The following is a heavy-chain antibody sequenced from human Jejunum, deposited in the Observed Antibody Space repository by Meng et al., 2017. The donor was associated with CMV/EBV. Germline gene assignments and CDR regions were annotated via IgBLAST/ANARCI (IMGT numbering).Heavy chain of an antibody. V-gene: IGHV1-69*05. J-gene: IGHJ4*02. CDR2: IVPIFGTS. Sequence: KASGGSFNSFTIFWVRHAPGQGLQSLGGIVPIFGTSHYAQNFQGRVTITTDESTSTVYMELNSLRSDDTALYYCMMYQNWGETDFWGQGTLGTVSS. CDR1: GGSFNSFT. D-gene: IGHD2-8*01. CDR3: MMYQNWGETDF.